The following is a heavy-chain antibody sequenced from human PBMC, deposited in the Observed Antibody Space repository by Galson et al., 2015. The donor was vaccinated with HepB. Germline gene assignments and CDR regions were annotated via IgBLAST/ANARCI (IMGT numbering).Heavy chain of an antibody. V-gene: IGHV1-46*01. CDR1: GYTFTSYY. J-gene: IGHJ1*01. Sequence: SVKVSCKASGYTFTSYYMHWVRQAPGQGLEWMGIINPSGGSTSYAQKFQGRVTMTRDTSTSTVYMELSSLRSEDTAVYYCARDRGEKAEYFQHWGQGTLVTVSS. CDR3: ARDRGEKAEYFQH. CDR2: INPSGGST.